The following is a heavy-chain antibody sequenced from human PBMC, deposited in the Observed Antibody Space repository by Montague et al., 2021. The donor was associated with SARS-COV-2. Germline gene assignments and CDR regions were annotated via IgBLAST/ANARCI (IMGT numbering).Heavy chain of an antibody. Sequence: SETLSLTCALSGGSFSNYYCSWIRQPPGKGQERIWDVNQSGTTIYNSTVKSGVTISKYTAKNQFYLRLNLVTAADTAVYYCASGRGPVVVPGAGPAGRAFDIWGQGTMVTVSS. CDR2: VNQSGTT. J-gene: IGHJ3*02. CDR3: ASGRGPVVVPGAGPAGRAFDI. CDR1: GGSFSNYY. D-gene: IGHD2-21*01. V-gene: IGHV4-34*01.